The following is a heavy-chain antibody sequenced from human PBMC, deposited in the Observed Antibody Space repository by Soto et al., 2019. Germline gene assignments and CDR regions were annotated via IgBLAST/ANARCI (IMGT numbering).Heavy chain of an antibody. D-gene: IGHD3-10*01. Sequence: SAALSLTCTVSGGSVSSGSYYWSWIRQPPGKGLEGIGYIYYSGSTNYNPSLKSRVIITVDPTKNQFFLKLSSVTSADTAVYYCAAITMVRGVMVPFDPWGQGTLVTVSS. V-gene: IGHV4-61*01. CDR1: GGSVSSGSYY. CDR3: AAITMVRGVMVPFDP. CDR2: IYYSGST. J-gene: IGHJ5*02.